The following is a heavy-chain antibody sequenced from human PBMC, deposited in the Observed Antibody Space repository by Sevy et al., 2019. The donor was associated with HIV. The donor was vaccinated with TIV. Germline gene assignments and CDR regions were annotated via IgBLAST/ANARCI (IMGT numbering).Heavy chain of an antibody. D-gene: IGHD3-22*01. CDR3: AKDLKPRGGYYYDSSGYWGRFDY. CDR1: GFTFSSYA. Sequence: GGSLRLSCAASGFTFSSYAMSWVRQAPGKGLEWVSAISGSGGSTYYADSVKGRFTISRDNSKNTLYLQMNSLRAEDTAVYYCAKDLKPRGGYYYDSSGYWGRFDYWGQGTLVTVSS. CDR2: ISGSGGST. J-gene: IGHJ4*02. V-gene: IGHV3-23*01.